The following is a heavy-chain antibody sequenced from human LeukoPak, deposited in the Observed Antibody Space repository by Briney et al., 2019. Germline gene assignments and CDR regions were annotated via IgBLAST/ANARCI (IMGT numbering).Heavy chain of an antibody. V-gene: IGHV1-46*01. CDR2: INPSGGST. Sequence: ASVKVSCKASGYTFTSYYMHWVRQAPGQGLEWMGIINPSGGSTSYAQKFQGRVTMTRDTSTSTVYMELSSLRSEDTAVYYCARVRRYYDSSGYELFDYWGQGTLVTVSS. J-gene: IGHJ4*02. CDR1: GYTFTSYY. D-gene: IGHD3-22*01. CDR3: ARVRRYYDSSGYELFDY.